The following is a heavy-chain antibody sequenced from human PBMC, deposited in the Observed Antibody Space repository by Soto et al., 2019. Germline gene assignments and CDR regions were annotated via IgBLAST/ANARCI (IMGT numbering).Heavy chain of an antibody. V-gene: IGHV3-74*01. D-gene: IGHD2-15*01. Sequence: EVQLVESGGGLVQPGGSMRLSCAASGFTFSSYWIHWVRQAPGKGLVWVSRINSDGSSTSYAYSVKGRFTISRDNAKNTLYLQMNSLRAEDTAVYYCVRTSLVVAAATREDYWGQGPLVTVSS. CDR2: INSDGSST. J-gene: IGHJ4*02. CDR1: GFTFSSYW. CDR3: VRTSLVVAAATREDY.